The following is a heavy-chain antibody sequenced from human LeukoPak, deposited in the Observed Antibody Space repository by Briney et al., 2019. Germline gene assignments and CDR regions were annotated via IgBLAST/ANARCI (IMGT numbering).Heavy chain of an antibody. D-gene: IGHD1-1*01. J-gene: IGHJ4*02. CDR2: ISQDASRT. V-gene: IGHV3-7*01. Sequence: GGSLRLSCAASGFTFSSYAMMWVRQAPGKGLEWVGHISQDASRTDVADSLKGRFTISRDYATNSLFLHMTRLRADDTAVYYCAKYWSRAFDSWGQGTLVSVSS. CDR3: AKYWSRAFDS. CDR1: GFTFSSYA.